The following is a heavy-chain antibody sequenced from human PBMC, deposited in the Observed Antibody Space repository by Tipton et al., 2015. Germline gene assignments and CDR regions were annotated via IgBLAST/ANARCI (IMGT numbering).Heavy chain of an antibody. V-gene: IGHV4-39*01. Sequence: TLSLTCAVSGGSVSSSSYYWGWIRQPPGKGLEWIGTIYYTGSTSYNPSLKSRVTISVDTSKNQFSLKLSSVTAADTAVYYCADPLYCSGGGCYPSGYWGQGTPVTVSS. CDR2: IYYTGST. CDR1: GGSVSSSSYY. D-gene: IGHD2-15*01. J-gene: IGHJ4*02. CDR3: ADPLYCSGGGCYPSGY.